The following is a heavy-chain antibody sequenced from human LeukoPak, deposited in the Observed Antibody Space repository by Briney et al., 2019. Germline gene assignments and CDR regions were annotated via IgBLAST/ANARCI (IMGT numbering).Heavy chain of an antibody. V-gene: IGHV3-23*01. D-gene: IGHD1-26*01. CDR3: AKGGKWDVTPFDY. CDR1: GFTFTSYS. J-gene: IGHJ4*02. CDR2: TSGGGGST. Sequence: GSLRLSCAASGFTFTSYSMNWVRQAPGKGLEWVSTTSGGGGSTYYADSVKDRFTISRDNSKNTLYLQVNSLRAEDTAVYYCAKGGKWDVTPFDYWGQGTLVTVSS.